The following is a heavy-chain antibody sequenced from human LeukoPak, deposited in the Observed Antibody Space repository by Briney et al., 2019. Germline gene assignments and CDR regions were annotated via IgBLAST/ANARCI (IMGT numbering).Heavy chain of an antibody. D-gene: IGHD3-10*01. CDR1: GYTFNVNY. J-gene: IGHJ3*02. CDR2: ISVYNGNT. Sequence: ASVKVSCKASGYTFNVNYMHWVRQAPGQGLEWMGWISVYNGNTNYAQKLQGRVTMTTDTSTSIVYMELRSLRSDDMAVYYCARGGYYGSGSYYNAVGAFDIWGQGTMVTVSS. V-gene: IGHV1-18*03. CDR3: ARGGYYGSGSYYNAVGAFDI.